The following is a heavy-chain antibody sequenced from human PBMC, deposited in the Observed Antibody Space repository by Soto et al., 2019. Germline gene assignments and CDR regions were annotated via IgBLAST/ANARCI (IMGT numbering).Heavy chain of an antibody. V-gene: IGHV3-9*01. CDR1: GFTFDDYA. D-gene: IGHD2-21*01. CDR3: AKEAGGGDCYRGPCRSQMDV. CDR2: ISWNSGSI. Sequence: EVQLVESGGGLVQPGRSLRLSCAASGFTFDDYAMHWVRQAPGKGLEWVSGISWNSGSIGYADSVKGRFTISRENAKNSVYLQMNSLRAEDTALYYWAKEAGGGDCYRGPCRSQMDVWGKGTTVTVSS. J-gene: IGHJ6*04.